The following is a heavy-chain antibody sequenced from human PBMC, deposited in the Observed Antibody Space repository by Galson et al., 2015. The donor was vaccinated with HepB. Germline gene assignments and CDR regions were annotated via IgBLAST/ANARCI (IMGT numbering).Heavy chain of an antibody. CDR2: ISGSGGST. CDR3: ANLNAVVAPAAIPPGLDY. CDR1: GFTFSSYA. J-gene: IGHJ4*02. V-gene: IGHV3-23*01. Sequence: SLRLSCAASGFTFSSYAMSWVRQAPGKGLEWVSAISGSGGSTYYADSVKGRFTISRDNSKNTLYLQMNSLRAEDTAVYYCANLNAVVAPAAIPPGLDYWGQGTLVTVSS. D-gene: IGHD2-2*02.